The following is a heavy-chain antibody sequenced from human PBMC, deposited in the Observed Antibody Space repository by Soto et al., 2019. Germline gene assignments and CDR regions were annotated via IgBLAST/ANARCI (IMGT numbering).Heavy chain of an antibody. CDR1: GYTFTCYA. J-gene: IGHJ5*02. CDR2: INAGNGNT. V-gene: IGHV1-3*01. CDR3: ARDLLPRYYGLGLNWFEP. Sequence: ASVKLSCKACGYTFTCYAMHWVRQAPGQRLEWMGSINAGNGNTKYSQKFQGRVTITRDTSASTAYMELSSLRSEDTAVYYCARDLLPRYYGLGLNWFEPWGQGTLVTVSS. D-gene: IGHD3-10*01.